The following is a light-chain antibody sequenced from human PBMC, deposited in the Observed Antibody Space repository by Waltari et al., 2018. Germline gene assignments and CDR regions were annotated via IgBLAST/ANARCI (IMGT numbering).Light chain of an antibody. CDR2: KET. CDR1: ALPKQY. CDR3: QSADQNGHLWI. V-gene: IGLV3-25*03. Sequence: SFELTQPPSVSVSPGETARITCSGDALPKQYAYWYRQKPGQAPVVLIYKETERPSGTPERFSGSTSGTAVTLTISGVQSEDEADYYCQSADQNGHLWIFGGGTKLTVL. J-gene: IGLJ2*01.